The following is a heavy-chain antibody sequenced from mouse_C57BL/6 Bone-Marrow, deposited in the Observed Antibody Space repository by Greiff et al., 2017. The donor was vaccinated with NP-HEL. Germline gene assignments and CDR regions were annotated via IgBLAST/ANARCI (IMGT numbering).Heavy chain of an antibody. V-gene: IGHV5-6*01. CDR2: ISSGGSYT. CDR3: ARPHLFDY. CDR1: GFTFSSYG. J-gene: IGHJ2*01. Sequence: EVQLQESGGDLVKPGGSLKLSCAASGFTFSSYGMSWVRQTPDKRLEWVATISSGGSYTYYPDSVKGRFTISRDNAKNTLYLQMSSLKSEDTAMYYYARPHLFDYWGQGTTLTVSS.